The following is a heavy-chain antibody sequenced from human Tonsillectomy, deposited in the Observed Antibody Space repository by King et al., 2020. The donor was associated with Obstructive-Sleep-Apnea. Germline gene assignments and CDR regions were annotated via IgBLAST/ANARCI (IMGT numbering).Heavy chain of an antibody. Sequence: QLVQSGGGVVQPGRSLRLSCAASGFLFSSYAMHWGRQAPGEGVEWVAGISYDGSNKYSADSVKCRFTISRDNSKNTLYLQMNSLRAEDTAVYYCARHRRYFDYWGQGTLVTVSS. CDR1: GFLFSSYA. V-gene: IGHV3-30-3*01. CDR3: ARHRRYFDY. CDR2: ISYDGSNK. J-gene: IGHJ4*02.